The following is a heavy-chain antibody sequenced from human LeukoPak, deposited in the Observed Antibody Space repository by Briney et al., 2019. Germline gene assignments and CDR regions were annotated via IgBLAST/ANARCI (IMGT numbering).Heavy chain of an antibody. Sequence: PSETLSLTCTVSGGSISSSSYYWGWIRQPPGKGLEWIGSIYYSGSTYYNPSLKSRVTISVDTSKNQFSLKLSSVTAADTAVYYCARLTIWEYAFDIWGQGTMVTVSS. V-gene: IGHV4-39*01. CDR3: ARLTIWEYAFDI. D-gene: IGHD3-3*01. CDR2: IYYSGST. J-gene: IGHJ3*02. CDR1: GGSISSSSYY.